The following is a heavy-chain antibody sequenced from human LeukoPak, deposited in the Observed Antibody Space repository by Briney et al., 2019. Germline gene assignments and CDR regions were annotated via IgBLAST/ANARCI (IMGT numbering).Heavy chain of an antibody. D-gene: IGHD3-22*01. CDR2: INPNSGGT. Sequence: ASVKVSCKASGYTFTGYYMHWVRQAPGQGLEWMGRINPNSGGTNYAQKFQGRVTMTRDTSISTAYMELSRLRSDDTAVYYCAREEVVDDYNWFDPWGQGTLVTVSS. CDR3: AREEVVDDYNWFDP. V-gene: IGHV1-2*06. CDR1: GYTFTGYY. J-gene: IGHJ5*02.